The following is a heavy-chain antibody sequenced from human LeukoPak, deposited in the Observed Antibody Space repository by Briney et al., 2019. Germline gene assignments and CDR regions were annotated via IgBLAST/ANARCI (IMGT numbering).Heavy chain of an antibody. V-gene: IGHV4-34*01. CDR3: ARVGRAAGTIHY. CDR1: GVSFSVYS. J-gene: IGHJ4*02. D-gene: IGHD6-13*01. CDR2: INHSGST. Sequence: SETLSLTCAVYGVSFSVYSWIWIRQPPWKGLEWIGEINHSGSTNYNPSLKSRVTISVDTSKNQFSLKLSSVTAADTAVYYCARVGRAAGTIHYWGQRTLVTVSS.